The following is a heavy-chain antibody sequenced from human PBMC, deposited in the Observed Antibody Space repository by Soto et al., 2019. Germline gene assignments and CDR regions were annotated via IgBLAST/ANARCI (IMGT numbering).Heavy chain of an antibody. CDR2: ISGSGGST. J-gene: IGHJ4*02. D-gene: IGHD4-17*01. Sequence: GGSLRLSCAASGFTFSSYTMSWVRQAPGKGLEWVSAISGSGGSTYYADSVKGRFTISRDNSKNTLYLQMNSLRAGDTAVYYCAKVAYGDPLGPFDYWGQGTLVTVSS. CDR3: AKVAYGDPLGPFDY. V-gene: IGHV3-23*01. CDR1: GFTFSSYT.